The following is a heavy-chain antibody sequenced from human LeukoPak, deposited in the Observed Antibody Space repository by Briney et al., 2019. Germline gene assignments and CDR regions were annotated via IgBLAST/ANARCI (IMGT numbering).Heavy chain of an antibody. CDR1: GFTFSSYE. CDR2: ISSSGSTI. V-gene: IGHV3-48*03. J-gene: IGHJ4*02. D-gene: IGHD6-19*01. Sequence: PGGSLRLFCAASGFTFSSYEMNWVRQAPGKGLEWVSYISSSGSTIYYADSVKGRFTISRDNAKNSLYLQMNSLRAEDTAVYYRARGAWSSGWYYFDYWGQGTLVTVSS. CDR3: ARGAWSSGWYYFDY.